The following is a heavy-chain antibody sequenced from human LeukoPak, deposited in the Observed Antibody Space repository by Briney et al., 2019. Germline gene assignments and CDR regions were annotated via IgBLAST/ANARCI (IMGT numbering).Heavy chain of an antibody. D-gene: IGHD4-17*01. CDR1: GGSISSYY. J-gene: IGHJ6*02. V-gene: IGHV4-4*07. Sequence: SETLSLTCTVSGGSISSYYWSWIRQPAGKGLEWIGRIYTSGSTNYNPSLKSRVTMSVDTSKNQFSLKLSSVTAADTAVYYCAMDYGDYVDYYYGMDVWGQGTTVTVSS. CDR3: AMDYGDYVDYYYGMDV. CDR2: IYTSGST.